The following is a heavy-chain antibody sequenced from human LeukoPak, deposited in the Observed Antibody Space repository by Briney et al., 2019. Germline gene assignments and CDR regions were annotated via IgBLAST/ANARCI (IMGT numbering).Heavy chain of an antibody. J-gene: IGHJ2*01. D-gene: IGHD4-17*01. CDR2: IIPIFGTA. Sequence: GASVKVSCKASGGTFSSYAISWVRQAPGQGLEWMGGIIPIFGTANYAQKFQGRVTITADKSTSTAYMELSSLRSEDTAVYYCARREHYTVTTDWYFDLWGRGTLVTVSS. V-gene: IGHV1-69*06. CDR1: GGTFSSYA. CDR3: ARREHYTVTTDWYFDL.